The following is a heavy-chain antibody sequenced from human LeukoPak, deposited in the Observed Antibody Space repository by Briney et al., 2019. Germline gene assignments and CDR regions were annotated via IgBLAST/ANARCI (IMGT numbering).Heavy chain of an antibody. V-gene: IGHV3-23*01. Sequence: GGSLRLSCAASGFTFSSYAMSWVRQAPGKGLEWVSAISGSGGSTYYADSVKGLFTISRDNSKNTLYLQMNSLRAEDTAVYYCAKVVVVPADKRGTFDYWGQGTLVTVSS. D-gene: IGHD2-2*01. CDR2: ISGSGGST. CDR3: AKVVVVPADKRGTFDY. J-gene: IGHJ4*02. CDR1: GFTFSSYA.